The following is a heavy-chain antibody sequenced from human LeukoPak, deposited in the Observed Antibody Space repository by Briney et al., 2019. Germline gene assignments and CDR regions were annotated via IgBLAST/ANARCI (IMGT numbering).Heavy chain of an antibody. D-gene: IGHD2-15*01. CDR1: GFTFSSYA. CDR2: ISGSGSNT. Sequence: GGSLRLSCAASGFTFSSYAMSWVRQAPGKGLEWVSAISGSGSNTYYADSVKGRFSISRDNSKNTLYLQMNSLRAEDTAVYYCAKERYCSGGSCHSDYWGLGTLVTVSS. V-gene: IGHV3-23*01. J-gene: IGHJ4*02. CDR3: AKERYCSGGSCHSDY.